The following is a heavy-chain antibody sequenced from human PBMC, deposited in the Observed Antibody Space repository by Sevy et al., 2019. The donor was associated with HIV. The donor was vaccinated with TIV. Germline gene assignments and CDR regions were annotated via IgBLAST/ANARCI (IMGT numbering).Heavy chain of an antibody. Sequence: GGSLRLSCAASGFTFSSYWMSWVRQAPGKGLEWLATINLDGSETFYVDSVKGRFTISRHNPRKSVYLQMTSLSAEATAVYYCARLFYGSADYWGQGTLVTVSS. D-gene: IGHD3-10*01. CDR3: ARLFYGSADY. J-gene: IGHJ4*02. V-gene: IGHV3-7*01. CDR1: GFTFSSYW. CDR2: INLDGSET.